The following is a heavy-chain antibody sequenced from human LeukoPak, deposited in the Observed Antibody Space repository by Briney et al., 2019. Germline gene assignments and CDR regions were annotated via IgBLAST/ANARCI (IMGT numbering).Heavy chain of an antibody. CDR2: IKQDGSEK. D-gene: IGHD6-19*01. CDR1: GFTFSSYW. CDR3: ARGYSSGTIDY. J-gene: IGHJ4*02. Sequence: PGGSLRLSCAASGFTFSSYWMSWVRQAPGKGLEWVANIKQDGSEKYYVDSVKGRFTISRDNAKNSLYLQMNSLRGEDTAVYYCARGYSSGTIDYWGQGTLVTVSS. V-gene: IGHV3-7*01.